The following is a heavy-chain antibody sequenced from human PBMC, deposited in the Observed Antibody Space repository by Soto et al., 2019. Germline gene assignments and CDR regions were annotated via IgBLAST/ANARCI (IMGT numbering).Heavy chain of an antibody. V-gene: IGHV3-48*01. D-gene: IGHD2-15*01. CDR2: ISSISNTI. Sequence: GGSLRLSCAASGFTFSTYSMSWVRQAPGKGLEWVSYISSISNTIYYADSVKGRFTISRDNAKNSLYLHMNSLSAEGTAVYYCARDRGCSGGICYRDLGYWGQGTLVTVSS. CDR1: GFTFSTYS. CDR3: ARDRGCSGGICYRDLGY. J-gene: IGHJ4*02.